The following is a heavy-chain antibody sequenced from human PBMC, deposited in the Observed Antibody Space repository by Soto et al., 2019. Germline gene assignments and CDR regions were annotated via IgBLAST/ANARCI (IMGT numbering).Heavy chain of an antibody. CDR1: GSTFPSST. D-gene: IGHD4-17*01. Sequence: QVQLVQSGAEVKKPGASVKVSCKASGSTFPSSTVSWVRQAPGQGLEWMGWINAHNGNTKYAQKFQGRHTMTTDTSTGTGYMELRSLRSDDTAIYFCAIADYGDPDYWGQGTVVTVSS. CDR3: AIADYGDPDY. J-gene: IGHJ4*02. V-gene: IGHV1-18*01. CDR2: INAHNGNT.